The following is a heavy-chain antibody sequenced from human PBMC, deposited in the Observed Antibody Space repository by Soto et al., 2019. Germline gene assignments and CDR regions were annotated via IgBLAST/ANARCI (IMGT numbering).Heavy chain of an antibody. J-gene: IGHJ5*02. D-gene: IGHD3-10*01. CDR3: ARGLMWFGELILENWFDP. CDR1: GGSVSSGSYY. V-gene: IGHV4-61*01. Sequence: SETLSLTCTVSGGSVSSGSYYWSWIRQPPGKGLEWIGYIYYSGSTNYNPSLKSRVTISEDTSKNQFSLKLSSVTAADTAVYYCARGLMWFGELILENWFDPWGQGTLVTVSS. CDR2: IYYSGST.